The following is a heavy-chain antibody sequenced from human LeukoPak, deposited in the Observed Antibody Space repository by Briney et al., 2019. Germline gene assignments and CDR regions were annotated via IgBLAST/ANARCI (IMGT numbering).Heavy chain of an antibody. J-gene: IGHJ6*03. CDR3: ARITYYYYMDA. Sequence: GASVKVSCKASGYTFTSYYVHWVRQVPGQGLEWMGIINPGGGHTNYAQKIQDRLSMTGDMSTSTVYMELRSLRSDDTAVYYCARITYYYYMDAWGKGTTVTVSS. D-gene: IGHD1-14*01. CDR2: INPGGGHT. CDR1: GYTFTSYY. V-gene: IGHV1-46*01.